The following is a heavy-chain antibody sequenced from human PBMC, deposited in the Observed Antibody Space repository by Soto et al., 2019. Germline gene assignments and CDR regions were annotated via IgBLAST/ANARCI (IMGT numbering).Heavy chain of an antibody. CDR2: IIPMFGTP. CDR1: GVTFNRQD. Sequence: SVKVSCKXSGVTFNRQDMRWVRQAPGQGLEWMGGIIPMFGTPHYAQKFQGRVTMTRDTSTSTVYMELSSLRSEDTAVYYRARLNSGSFTFDYWGQGTLVTVSS. CDR3: ARLNSGSFTFDY. D-gene: IGHD1-26*01. J-gene: IGHJ4*02. V-gene: IGHV1-69*05.